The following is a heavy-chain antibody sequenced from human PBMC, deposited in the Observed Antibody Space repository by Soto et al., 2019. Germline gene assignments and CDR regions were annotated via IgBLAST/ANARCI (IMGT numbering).Heavy chain of an antibody. CDR3: ARIRGYSYGYYYYGMDV. CDR2: IIPIFGTA. CDR1: GGTFSSYA. J-gene: IGHJ6*02. V-gene: IGHV1-69*13. Sequence: ASVKVSCKASGGTFSSYAISWVRQAPGQGLEWMGGIIPIFGTANYAQKFQGRVTITADESTSTAYMELSSLRSEDTAVYYCARIRGYSYGYYYYGMDVWGQGTTVTVSS. D-gene: IGHD5-18*01.